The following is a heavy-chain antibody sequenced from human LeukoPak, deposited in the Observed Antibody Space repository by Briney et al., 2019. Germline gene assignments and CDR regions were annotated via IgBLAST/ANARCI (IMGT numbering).Heavy chain of an antibody. Sequence: GGSLRLSCAASGFTFSSYNMNWVRQAPGKGLEWVSSITSSSSYIYYADSVKGRFTISRDNAKNSLYLQMNSLRAEDTAVYYCAREMLAAVAAQSWGQGTLVTVSS. V-gene: IGHV3-21*01. J-gene: IGHJ5*02. D-gene: IGHD6-19*01. CDR3: AREMLAAVAAQS. CDR1: GFTFSSYN. CDR2: ITSSSSYI.